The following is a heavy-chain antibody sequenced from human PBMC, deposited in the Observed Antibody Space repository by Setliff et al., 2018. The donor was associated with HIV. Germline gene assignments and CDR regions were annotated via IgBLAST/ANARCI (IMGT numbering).Heavy chain of an antibody. CDR2: ISRYGNNM. D-gene: IGHD3-10*01. CDR1: GFSLSDYY. V-gene: IGHV3-11*01. Sequence: GGSLRLSCAASGFSLSDYYMNWIRQAPGKGLEWISQISRYGNNMYYADSVKGRFTISRDDAKNSLYLQMNSLRAEDTAVYFCAKLGGSGSYSNAFDYWGQGTLVTVSS. CDR3: AKLGGSGSYSNAFDY. J-gene: IGHJ4*02.